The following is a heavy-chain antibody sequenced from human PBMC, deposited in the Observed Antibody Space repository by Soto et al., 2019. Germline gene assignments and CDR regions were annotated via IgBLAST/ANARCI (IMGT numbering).Heavy chain of an antibody. D-gene: IGHD1-7*01. Sequence: ARVTVSCKASGFTFTLYAMHWVRQAPGQRLEWMGWINAGNGNTKYSQKFQGRVTITRDTSASTAYMELSSLRSEDTAVYYCAREPELPNYFDYWGQGTLVSVSS. CDR3: AREPELPNYFDY. CDR1: GFTFTLYA. V-gene: IGHV1-3*01. CDR2: INAGNGNT. J-gene: IGHJ4*02.